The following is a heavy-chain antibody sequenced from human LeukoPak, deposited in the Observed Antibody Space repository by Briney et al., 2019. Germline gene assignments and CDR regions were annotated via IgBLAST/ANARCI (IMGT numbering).Heavy chain of an antibody. J-gene: IGHJ4*02. D-gene: IGHD6-19*01. CDR3: ARGYSSGWYESSDYFDY. V-gene: IGHV1-18*01. CDR2: ISAYNGNT. Sequence: GASVKVSCKASGSTFTSYGISWVRQAPGQGLEWMGWISAYNGNTNYAQKLQGRVTMTTDTSTSTAYMELRSLRSDDTAVYYCARGYSSGWYESSDYFDYWGQGTLVTVSS. CDR1: GSTFTSYG.